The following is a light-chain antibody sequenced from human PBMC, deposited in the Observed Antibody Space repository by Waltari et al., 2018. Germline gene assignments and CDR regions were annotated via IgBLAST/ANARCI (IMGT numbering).Light chain of an antibody. CDR3: ASYTTSRTYV. CDR2: DVT. CDR1: VRDVGGYHY. J-gene: IGLJ1*01. V-gene: IGLV2-14*03. Sequence: QSALTQPASVSGSPGHPIAIPCAGRVRDVGGYHYVPWYQQHPGKVPQLLIYDVTNRPSGVSNRFSGSKSGNTASLTISGLQTEDEADYYCASYTTSRTYVFRTGTRVTVL.